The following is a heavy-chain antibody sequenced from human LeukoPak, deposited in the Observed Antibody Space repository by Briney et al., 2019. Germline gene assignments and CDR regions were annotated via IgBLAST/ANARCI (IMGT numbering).Heavy chain of an antibody. CDR1: GFTFSTYS. J-gene: IGHJ4*02. D-gene: IGHD4-17*01. V-gene: IGHV3-21*06. CDR3: AKRGPVTTYLTFDY. Sequence: GGSLRLSCAASGFTFSTYSMNWVRQAPGKGLEWVSSISSNSRYIYYADSMRGRFTISRDNAKNSLYLQMNSLKPEDTAVYYCAKRGPVTTYLTFDYWGQGTLVTVSS. CDR2: ISSNSRYI.